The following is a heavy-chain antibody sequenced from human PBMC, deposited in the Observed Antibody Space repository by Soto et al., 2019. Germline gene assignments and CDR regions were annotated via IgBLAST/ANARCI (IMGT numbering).Heavy chain of an antibody. V-gene: IGHV1-69*18. CDR2: IIPTFNSP. CDR3: ASGWGMTVIATDS. Sequence: QVQLVQSGAEVKKPGSSVTVSCKASGGTFTHILFSWVRQAPGQGLEYMGNIIPTFNSPKYAQKFQGRITISADESTGTVYMDLSSLTSDDTAIYYCASGWGMTVIATDSWGQGTRVTVSS. CDR1: GGTFTHIL. D-gene: IGHD2-21*01. J-gene: IGHJ5*01.